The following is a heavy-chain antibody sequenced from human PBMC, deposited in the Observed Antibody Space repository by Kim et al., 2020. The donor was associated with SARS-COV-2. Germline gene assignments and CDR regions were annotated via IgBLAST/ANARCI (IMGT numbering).Heavy chain of an antibody. D-gene: IGHD4-17*01. V-gene: IGHV3-53*04. CDR3: ARSYGDYYFDY. Sequence: TFSADSVKGRFTISRQNSKNTLYLQMNSLRAEATAVYYCARSYGDYYFDYWGQGTLVTVSS. J-gene: IGHJ4*02. CDR2: T.